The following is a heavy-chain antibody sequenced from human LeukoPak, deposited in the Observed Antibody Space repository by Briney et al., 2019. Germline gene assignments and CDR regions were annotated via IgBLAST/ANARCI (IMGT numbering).Heavy chain of an antibody. J-gene: IGHJ6*03. CDR2: IYSGGST. CDR1: GFTVSSNY. Sequence: GGSLRLSCAASGFTVSSNYMSWVRQAPGMGLEWVSVIYSGGSTYYADSVKGRFTISRDNSKNTLYLQMNSLRAEDTAVYYCARGTYYGDSLLGYYYYMDVWGKGTTVTVSS. CDR3: ARGTYYGDSLLGYYYYMDV. D-gene: IGHD4-17*01. V-gene: IGHV3-53*01.